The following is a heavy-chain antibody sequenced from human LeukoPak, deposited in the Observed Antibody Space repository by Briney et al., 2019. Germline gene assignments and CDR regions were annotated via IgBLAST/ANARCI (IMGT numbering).Heavy chain of an antibody. CDR1: GDSVSSNSAA. Sequence: SQTLSLTCAISGDSVSSNSAAWNWIRQSPSRGLEWLGRTYYRSKWYNDYAVSVKSRITINPDTSKNQFSLKLSSVTAADTAVYYCARLGRAEGYGPRSVLPVAVAGTGSGYFGYWGQGTLVTVSS. V-gene: IGHV6-1*01. D-gene: IGHD6-19*01. CDR3: ARLGRAEGYGPRSVLPVAVAGTGSGYFGY. CDR2: TYYRSKWYN. J-gene: IGHJ4*02.